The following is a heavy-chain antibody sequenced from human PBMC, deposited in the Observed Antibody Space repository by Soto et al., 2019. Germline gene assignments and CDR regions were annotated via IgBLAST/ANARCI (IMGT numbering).Heavy chain of an antibody. CDR3: ARDGAAAGPLGYYYYYGMDV. CDR1: GFTFSSYW. CDR2: IKQDGSEK. D-gene: IGHD6-13*01. J-gene: IGHJ6*02. Sequence: PGGSLRLSCAASGFTFSSYWMSWVRLAPGKGLEWVANIKQDGSEKYYVDSVKGRFTISRDNAKNSLYLQMNSLRAEDTAVYYCARDGAAAGPLGYYYYYGMDVWGQGTTVTVSS. V-gene: IGHV3-7*01.